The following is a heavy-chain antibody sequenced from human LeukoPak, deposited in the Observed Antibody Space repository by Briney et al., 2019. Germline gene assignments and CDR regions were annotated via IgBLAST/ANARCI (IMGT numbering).Heavy chain of an antibody. Sequence: SVKSRFTISRDNAKNSLYLQMSSLRAEDTAVYYCARQPDYYDSSGYFYYYYYYMDVWGKGTTVTVSS. CDR3: ARQPDYYDSSGYFYYYYYYMDV. J-gene: IGHJ6*03. D-gene: IGHD3-22*01. V-gene: IGHV3-21*01.